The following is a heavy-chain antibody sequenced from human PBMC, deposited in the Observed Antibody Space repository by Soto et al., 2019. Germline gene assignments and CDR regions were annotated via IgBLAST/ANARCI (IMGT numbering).Heavy chain of an antibody. J-gene: IGHJ3*02. V-gene: IGHV3-74*01. CDR2: INSDGSST. CDR3: ARGGIGYCTGESCYYTAFDI. Sequence: GGSLRLSCAASGFTFSSYWMHWVRQAPGKGLVWVSRINSDGSSTSYADSVKGRFTISRDNAKNTLYLQMNSLRAEDTAVYYCARGGIGYCTGESCYYTAFDIWGQGTMVTVSS. D-gene: IGHD2-15*01. CDR1: GFTFSSYW.